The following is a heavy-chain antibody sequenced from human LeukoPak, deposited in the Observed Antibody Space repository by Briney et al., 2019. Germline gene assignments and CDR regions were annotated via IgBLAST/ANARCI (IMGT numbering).Heavy chain of an antibody. CDR1: GYSFTSYW. V-gene: IGHV5-51*01. CDR3: ARQQWLGRPFDY. CDR2: IYPDDSDT. D-gene: IGHD6-19*01. J-gene: IGHJ4*02. Sequence: GESLKISGKGSGYSFTSYWIGWVRQMPGKGLEWMGIIYPDDSDTRYRPSFQGQVTISADKSINTAYLQWSSLKASDTAMYYCARQQWLGRPFDYWGQGTLVTVSS.